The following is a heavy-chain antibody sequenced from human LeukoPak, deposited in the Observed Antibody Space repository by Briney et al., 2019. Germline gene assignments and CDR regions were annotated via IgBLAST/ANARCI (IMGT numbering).Heavy chain of an antibody. V-gene: IGHV6-1*01. CDR2: TYYRSKWYN. CDR1: GDSVSSDSAA. CDR3: ARGVHSYYFDF. Sequence: SQTLSLTCAISGDSVSSDSAAWSWIRQSPSRGLEWLGRTYYRSKWYNDYAISVKSRITINPDTSKNQFFLQLNSVTPEDTAVYYCARGVHSYYFDFWGQGTLVTVSS. D-gene: IGHD2-15*01. J-gene: IGHJ4*02.